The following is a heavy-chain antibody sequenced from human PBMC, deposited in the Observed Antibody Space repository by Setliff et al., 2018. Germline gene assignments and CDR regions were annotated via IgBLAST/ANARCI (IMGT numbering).Heavy chain of an antibody. CDR1: SGSISYNNW. Sequence: SETLSLTCAVSSGSISYNNWWTWVRQPPGKGLEWIGEIYHTESTNYNPSLKGRVTISLDKSKNQFSLELSSVTAADTAVYYCARDDTYDFWGGHGHLDSWGQGILVTVSS. J-gene: IGHJ4*02. D-gene: IGHD3-3*01. CDR2: IYHTEST. CDR3: ARDDTYDFWGGHGHLDS. V-gene: IGHV4-4*02.